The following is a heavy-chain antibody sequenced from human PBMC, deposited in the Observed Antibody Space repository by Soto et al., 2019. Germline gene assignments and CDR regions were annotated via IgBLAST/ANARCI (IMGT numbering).Heavy chain of an antibody. V-gene: IGHV3-30*18. CDR3: AKDRGYSSGWEFDY. D-gene: IGHD6-19*01. CDR1: GFTFSSYG. Sequence: QVPLVESGGGVVQPGRSLRLSCAASGFTFSSYGMHWVRQAPGKGLEWVAVISYDGSNKYYADSVKGRFTISRDNSKNTLYLQMNSLRAEDTAVYYCAKDRGYSSGWEFDYWGQGTLVTVSS. CDR2: ISYDGSNK. J-gene: IGHJ4*02.